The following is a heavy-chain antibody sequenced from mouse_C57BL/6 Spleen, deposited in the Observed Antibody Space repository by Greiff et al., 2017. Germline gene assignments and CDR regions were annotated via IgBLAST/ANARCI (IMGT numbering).Heavy chain of an antibody. Sequence: QVQLQQPGAELVKPGASVKMSCKASGYTFTSYWITWVKQRPGQGLEWIGDIYPGSGSTNYNEKFKSKATLTVDTSSSTASMQLSSLTSEDSAVYYCARAGGWDPFCCCDYWGQGTTLTVSS. V-gene: IGHV1-55*01. J-gene: IGHJ2*01. CDR2: IYPGSGST. CDR3: ARAGGWDPFCCCDY. D-gene: IGHD4-1*01. CDR1: GYTFTSYW.